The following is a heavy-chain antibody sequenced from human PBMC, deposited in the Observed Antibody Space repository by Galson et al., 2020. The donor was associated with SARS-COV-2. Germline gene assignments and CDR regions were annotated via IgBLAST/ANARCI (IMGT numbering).Heavy chain of an antibody. V-gene: IGHV3-53*01. CDR1: GFTVSSNY. CDR3: ARGYRGSSSSDEFDY. Sequence: GGSLRLSCAASGFTVSSNYMSWVRQAPGKGLEWVSVIYSGGSTYYADSVKGRFTISRDNSKNTLYLQMNSLRAEDTAVYYCARGYRGSSSSDEFDYWGQGTLVTVSS. D-gene: IGHD6-6*01. J-gene: IGHJ4*02. CDR2: IYSGGST.